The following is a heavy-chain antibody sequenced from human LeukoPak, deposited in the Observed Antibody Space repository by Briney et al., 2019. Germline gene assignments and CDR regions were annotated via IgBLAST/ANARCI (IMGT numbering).Heavy chain of an antibody. V-gene: IGHV3-30*18. CDR3: AKAGKKRAEPGDFDY. Sequence: PGGSLRLSCAAAGFTFSSDGMQSVRQAPGKGLEWVAVTSFDGSNKYYADSVKGRFTISRDNSKNTLYLQMNSLRADDTAVYYCAKAGKKRAEPGDFDYWGQGTLVTVSS. CDR1: GFTFSSDG. J-gene: IGHJ4*02. D-gene: IGHD1-14*01. CDR2: TSFDGSNK.